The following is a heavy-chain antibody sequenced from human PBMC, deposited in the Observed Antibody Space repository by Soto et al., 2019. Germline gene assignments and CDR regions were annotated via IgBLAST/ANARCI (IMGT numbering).Heavy chain of an antibody. D-gene: IGHD3-3*01. CDR2: IYPSDSDT. Sequence: ESLKISFKGSGYNFSGYWIAWVRQIPGKGLELMGIIYPSDSDTRYRPSFQGQVTISADKSISSAYLQWSSLRASDTAMYYCARGGVSTRTFDYWGQGTPVTVSS. CDR1: GYNFSGYW. CDR3: ARGGVSTRTFDY. J-gene: IGHJ4*02. V-gene: IGHV5-51*01.